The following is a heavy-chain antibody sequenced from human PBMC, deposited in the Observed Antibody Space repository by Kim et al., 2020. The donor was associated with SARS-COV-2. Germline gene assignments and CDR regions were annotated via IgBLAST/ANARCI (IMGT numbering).Heavy chain of an antibody. Sequence: SETLSLTCTVSGGSISSSSYYWGWIRQPPGKGLEWIGSVYYSGSTYYNPSLKSRVTISVDTSKNQFSLKLSSVTAADTAVYYCARDFTGYYYDSSGLNY. CDR2: VYYSGST. D-gene: IGHD3-22*01. J-gene: IGHJ6*01. CDR3: ARDFTGYYYDSSGLNY. CDR1: GGSISSSSYY. V-gene: IGHV4-39*07.